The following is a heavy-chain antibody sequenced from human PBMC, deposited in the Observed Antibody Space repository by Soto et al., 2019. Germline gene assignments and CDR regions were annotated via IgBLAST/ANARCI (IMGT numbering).Heavy chain of an antibody. Sequence: QVQMVQSGAEVKNPGASVKLSCKASGHMFVGYAVTWVRQAPGQVLEWMGWISPTGDTQYARKFEGRITLTTDTSTSNAQLELKSLRSDGTAVYFCARDGHRQPYGSQDARFFDIWGQGTLGTVSS. V-gene: IGHV1-18*01. CDR3: ARDGHRQPYGSQDARFFDI. J-gene: IGHJ4*02. CDR1: GHMFVGYA. CDR2: ISPTGDT. D-gene: IGHD2-15*01.